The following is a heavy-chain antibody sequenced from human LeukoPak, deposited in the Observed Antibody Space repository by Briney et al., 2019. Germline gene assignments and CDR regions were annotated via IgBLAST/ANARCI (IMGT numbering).Heavy chain of an antibody. V-gene: IGHV1-2*02. CDR2: INPNSGGT. CDR3: ARVKNYYDSSGYLYYFDY. D-gene: IGHD3-22*01. J-gene: IGHJ4*02. CDR1: GYTFTGYY. Sequence: GASVKVSCKASGYTFTGYYIHWVRQAPGQGLEWMGWINPNSGGTNYAQKFQGRVTMTRDTSISTAYMELSRLRSDDTAVYYCARVKNYYDSSGYLYYFDYWGQGTLVTVS.